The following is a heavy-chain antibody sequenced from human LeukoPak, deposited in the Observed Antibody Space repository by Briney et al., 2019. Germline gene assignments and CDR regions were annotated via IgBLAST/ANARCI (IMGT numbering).Heavy chain of an antibody. CDR3: ARGGYYGSGNDFRFDP. D-gene: IGHD3-10*01. CDR1: GGSISSGSYD. J-gene: IGHJ5*02. CDR2: IYYSGST. Sequence: SETLSLTCTVSGGSISSGSYDWSWIRQPDGKGLEWIGYIYYSGSTNYKPSLKSRVTISVDTSKNQFSLKLSSVTAADTAVYYCARGGYYGSGNDFRFDPWGQGTLVTVSS. V-gene: IGHV4-61*10.